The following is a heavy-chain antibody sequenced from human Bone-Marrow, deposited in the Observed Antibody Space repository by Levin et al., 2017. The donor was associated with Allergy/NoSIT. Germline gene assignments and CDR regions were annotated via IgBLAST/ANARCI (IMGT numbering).Heavy chain of an antibody. CDR2: FDPEDGET. CDR3: AADPFDS. V-gene: IGHV1-24*01. J-gene: IGHJ4*02. CDR1: GFTLTELS. Sequence: GESLKISCKVSGFTLTELSMHRVRQAPGKGLEWMGGFDPEDGETIYAQKFQGRLTMTEDTSTDTAYMELSNLRSEDTAVYYCAADPFDSWGQGTLVTVSS.